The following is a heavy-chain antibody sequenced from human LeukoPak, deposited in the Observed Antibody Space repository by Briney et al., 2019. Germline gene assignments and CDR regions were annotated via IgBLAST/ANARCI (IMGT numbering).Heavy chain of an antibody. J-gene: IGHJ4*02. D-gene: IGHD1-1*01. CDR2: IGASNTNT. V-gene: IGHV1-18*01. CDR1: GYTFTSYD. Sequence: ASVKVSCKASGYTFTSYDISWVRQAPGQGLEWMGWIGASNTNTDYPQNLQGRVTVTSDTSTSTAYMELRSLRSDDTAVYYCGRGTYSDYWGQGTLVTVSS. CDR3: GRGTYSDY.